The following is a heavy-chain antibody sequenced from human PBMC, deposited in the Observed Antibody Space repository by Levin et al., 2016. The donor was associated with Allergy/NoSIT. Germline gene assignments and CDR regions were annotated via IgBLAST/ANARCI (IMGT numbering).Heavy chain of an antibody. CDR3: ARVKPSSSGWGPFDY. Sequence: SVKVSCKASGGTFSSYAISWVRQAPGQGLEWMGRIIPILGIANYAQKFQGRVTITADKSTSTAYMELSSLRSEDTAVYYCARVKPSSSGWGPFDYWGQGTLVTVSS. CDR1: GGTFSSYA. CDR2: IIPILGIA. D-gene: IGHD6-19*01. J-gene: IGHJ4*02. V-gene: IGHV1-69*04.